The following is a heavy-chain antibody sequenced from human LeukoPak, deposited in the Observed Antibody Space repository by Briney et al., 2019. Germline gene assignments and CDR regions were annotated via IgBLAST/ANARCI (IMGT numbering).Heavy chain of an antibody. CDR3: ARDRIRGVISFGYFYGMDV. J-gene: IGHJ6*02. D-gene: IGHD3-10*01. V-gene: IGHV3-33*08. CDR2: IWFDGSKK. CDR1: GFTFSSYS. Sequence: GGSLRLSCAASGFTFSSYSMNWVRQAPGKGLEWVSVIWFDGSKKYYGDSVKGRFTISRDDSKNTLYLQMNSLRVEDTAVYYCARDRIRGVISFGYFYGMDVWGQGTTVTVSS.